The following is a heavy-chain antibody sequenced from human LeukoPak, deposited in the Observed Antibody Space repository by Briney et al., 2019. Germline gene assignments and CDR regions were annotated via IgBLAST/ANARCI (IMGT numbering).Heavy chain of an antibody. J-gene: IGHJ4*02. Sequence: NTSETLSLTCSVSGGSIPTTRYYWGWIRQSPGMGLEWIGSVYYFGNAYYRPSLMSRATISIDTSKKRISLNLTSVTARDTGIYYCATHKEGSCFESWGQGTLVTVSS. D-gene: IGHD3-10*01. V-gene: IGHV4-39*01. CDR3: ATHKEGSCFES. CDR2: VYYFGNA. CDR1: GGSIPTTRYY.